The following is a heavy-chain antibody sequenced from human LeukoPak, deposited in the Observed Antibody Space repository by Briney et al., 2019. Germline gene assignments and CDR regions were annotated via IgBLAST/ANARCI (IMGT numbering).Heavy chain of an antibody. CDR3: ARPPNYYDSSGYYHRYYYYYMDV. J-gene: IGHJ6*03. CDR2: IGTAGDT. CDR1: GFTFSSYD. D-gene: IGHD3-22*01. Sequence: GGSLRLSCAASGFTFSSYDMHWVRQATGKGLEWVSAIGTAGDTYYPGSVKGRFTISREDAKNSLYLQMNSLRAEDTAVYYCARPPNYYDSSGYYHRYYYYYMDVWGKGTTVTVSS. V-gene: IGHV3-13*01.